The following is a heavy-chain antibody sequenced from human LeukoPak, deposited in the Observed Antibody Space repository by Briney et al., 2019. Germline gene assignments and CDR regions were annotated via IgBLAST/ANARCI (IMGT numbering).Heavy chain of an antibody. V-gene: IGHV4-34*01. CDR3: ARATAVAGYNWFDP. CDR1: GGSFSGYY. CDR2: INHSGST. Sequence: SETLSLTCAVYGGSFSGYYWSWIRQPPGKGLEWIGEINHSGSTNYNPSLKSRVTISVDTSKNQFSLKLSSVTAADTAVYYCARATAVAGYNWFDPWGQGTLVTVSS. D-gene: IGHD6-19*01. J-gene: IGHJ5*02.